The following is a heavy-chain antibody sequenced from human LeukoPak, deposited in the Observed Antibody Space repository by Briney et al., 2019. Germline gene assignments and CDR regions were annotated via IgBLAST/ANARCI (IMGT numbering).Heavy chain of an antibody. J-gene: IGHJ4*02. V-gene: IGHV3-23*01. CDR2: ISGSGGST. D-gene: IGHD5-24*01. Sequence: PGGSLRLSCAASGFTFNDAWMSWVRQAPGKGLEWVSGISGSGGSTYYADSVKGRFTISRDNSKNTLYLQMNSLRAEDTAVYYCAKPRGSTFNYYFDYWGQGTLVTVSS. CDR3: AKPRGSTFNYYFDY. CDR1: GFTFNDAW.